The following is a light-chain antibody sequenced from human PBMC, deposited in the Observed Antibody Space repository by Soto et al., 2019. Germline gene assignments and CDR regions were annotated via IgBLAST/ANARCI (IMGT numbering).Light chain of an antibody. Sequence: QSALTQPASVSGSPGQSVTISCAGTSSDGGGYNFVSWYQQHPGKAPQLMMYDVSSRPSGVSNRFSGSKSGNTASLTISGLQAEDEADYYCSSYTSSYTYVFGTGPKVTVL. CDR2: DVS. J-gene: IGLJ1*01. CDR3: SSYTSSYTYV. V-gene: IGLV2-14*03. CDR1: SSDGGGYNF.